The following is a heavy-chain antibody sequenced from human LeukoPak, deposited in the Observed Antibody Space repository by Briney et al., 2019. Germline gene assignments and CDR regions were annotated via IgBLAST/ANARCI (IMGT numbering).Heavy chain of an antibody. CDR3: ATETIGRHYDY. CDR2: IGPTGTDR. V-gene: IGHV3-21*01. Sequence: GGSLRLSCAASGFTFSSCGFNWVRQAPGKGLEWVSSIGPTGTDRHYADSVRGRFTISRDNAKNSMYLQMDSLRDEDTAVYYCATETIGRHYDYWGQGTLLTVSS. CDR1: GFTFSSCG. J-gene: IGHJ4*02. D-gene: IGHD1-14*01.